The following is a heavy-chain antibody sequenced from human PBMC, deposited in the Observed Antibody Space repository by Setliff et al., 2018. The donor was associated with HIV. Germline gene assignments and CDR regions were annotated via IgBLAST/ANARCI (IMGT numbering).Heavy chain of an antibody. V-gene: IGHV4-38-2*02. D-gene: IGHD3-10*01. Sequence: SETLSLTCTVSGYSVNSEYYWGWIRQFPGRELEPPGRGLEWIGSMFRGGGRQFQPSLASRVSISGATSKNQFSLKMTSVTPADTAVYFCVGVPSYYGTGTLWVWGKGITVTVSS. CDR1: GYSVNSEYY. J-gene: IGHJ6*04. CDR2: MFRGGGR. CDR3: VGVPSYYGTGTLWV.